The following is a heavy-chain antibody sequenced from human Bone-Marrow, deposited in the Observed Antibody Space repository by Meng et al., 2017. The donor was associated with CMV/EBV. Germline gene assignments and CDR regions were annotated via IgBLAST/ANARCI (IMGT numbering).Heavy chain of an antibody. CDR2: ISNDGNNK. Sequence: GGSLRLSCAASGFTFSYYAMNWVRQAPGKGLEWVAVISNDGNNKYYTDSVKGRFTISRDNSENTLYLQMDSLRAEDTALYYCARGTGDCSGGTCYSDFDYWGQGTLVTVPS. D-gene: IGHD2-15*01. J-gene: IGHJ4*02. CDR3: ARGTGDCSGGTCYSDFDY. CDR1: GFTFSYYA. V-gene: IGHV3-30-3*01.